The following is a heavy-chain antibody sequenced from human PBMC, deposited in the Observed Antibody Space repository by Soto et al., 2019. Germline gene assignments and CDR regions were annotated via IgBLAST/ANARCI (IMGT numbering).Heavy chain of an antibody. CDR1: GFTFSNYW. Sequence: EVQLVEAGGGLVQPGGSLRLSCVGSGFTFSNYWMHWVRQAPGKGLVWVSRVNTDESSATYADSVKGRFTISRDNDKNTLYLQMNGLRVEDTAVYYCARDGAYCGGDCYSLFNLEYWGQGTLVTVSS. J-gene: IGHJ4*02. D-gene: IGHD2-21*02. CDR3: ARDGAYCGGDCYSLFNLEY. CDR2: VNTDESSA. V-gene: IGHV3-74*01.